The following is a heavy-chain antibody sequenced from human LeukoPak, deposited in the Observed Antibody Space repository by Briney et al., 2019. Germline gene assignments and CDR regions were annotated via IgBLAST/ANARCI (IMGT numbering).Heavy chain of an antibody. CDR2: ISSSSYI. D-gene: IGHD6-19*01. Sequence: PGGSLRLPCAASGFTFSSYSLNWVRQAPGKGREWVSAISSSSYIYYADSVKGRFTISRDNAKNSLYLQMNSLRAEDTAVYYCARDHSGWYYFDYWGQRTLVTVSS. J-gene: IGHJ4*02. V-gene: IGHV3-21*01. CDR3: ARDHSGWYYFDY. CDR1: GFTFSSYS.